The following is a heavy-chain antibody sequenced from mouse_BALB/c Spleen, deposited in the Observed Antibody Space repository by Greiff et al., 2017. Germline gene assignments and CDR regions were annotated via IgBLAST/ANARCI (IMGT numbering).Heavy chain of an antibody. CDR1: GFAFSSYD. CDR3: ARQGGIGRYFDY. J-gene: IGHJ2*01. Sequence: DVMLVESGGGLVKPGGSLKLSCAASGFAFSSYDMSWVRQTPEKRLEWVAYISSGGGSTYYPDTVKGRFTISRDNAKNTLYLQMSSLKSEDTAMYYCARQGGIGRYFDYWGQGTTLTVSS. CDR2: ISSGGGST. D-gene: IGHD1-1*01. V-gene: IGHV5-12-1*01.